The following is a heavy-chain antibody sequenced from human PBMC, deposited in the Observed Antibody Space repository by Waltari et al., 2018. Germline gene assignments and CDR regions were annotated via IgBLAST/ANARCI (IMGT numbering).Heavy chain of an antibody. V-gene: IGHV4-4*02. CDR3: ARDRGRGLYLDS. D-gene: IGHD2-15*01. Sequence: QLQLHQSGPGLVKPSESLSLTCAVSGDSMSSSDFWNWVRQPPGKGLEWIGQVHRSGRSNYNPSLESRVTVSIDTSKNQFSLKVSSATAADTAVYYCARDRGRGLYLDSWGQGTQVTVSP. J-gene: IGHJ4*02. CDR1: GDSMSSSDF. CDR2: VHRSGRS.